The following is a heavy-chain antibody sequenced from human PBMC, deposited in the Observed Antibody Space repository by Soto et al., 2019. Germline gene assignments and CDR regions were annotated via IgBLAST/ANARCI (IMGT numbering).Heavy chain of an antibody. CDR2: ISYDGSNK. Sequence: QVQLVESGGGVVQPGRSLRLSCAASGFTFSSYGMHWVRQAPGKGLEWVAVISYDGSNKYYADSVKGRFTISRDNSKNTLYLQMNSLRAEDTAVYYCAKDKGAGIYYCYYGMDVWGQGTTVTVSS. D-gene: IGHD1-26*01. V-gene: IGHV3-30*18. CDR3: AKDKGAGIYYCYYGMDV. J-gene: IGHJ6*02. CDR1: GFTFSSYG.